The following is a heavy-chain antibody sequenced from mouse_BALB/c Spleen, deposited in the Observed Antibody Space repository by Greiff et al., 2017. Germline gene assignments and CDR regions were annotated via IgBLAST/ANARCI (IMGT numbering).Heavy chain of an antibody. V-gene: IGHV1S81*02. CDR3: TRWGDYYAMDY. CDR1: GYTFTSYY. CDR2: INPSNGGT. J-gene: IGHJ4*01. Sequence: QVQLQQPGAELVKPGASVKLSSKASGYTFTSYYMYWVKQRPGQGLEWIGGINPSNGGTNFNEKFKSKATLTVDKSSSTAYMQLSSLTSEDSAVYYCTRWGDYYAMDYWGQGTSVTVSS.